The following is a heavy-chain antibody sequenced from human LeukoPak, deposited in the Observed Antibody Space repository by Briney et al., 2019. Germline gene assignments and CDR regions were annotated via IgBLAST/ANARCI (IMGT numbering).Heavy chain of an antibody. CDR2: IRYDGSNK. Sequence: GGSLRLSCAASGFTFSSFGMHWVRQAPGKGLEWVAFIRYDGSNKYYPDSVKGRFTISGDNSKNTLYLQMNSLRAEDTAVYYCVKDGDWSFDYWGQGTLVTVSS. D-gene: IGHD3-9*01. V-gene: IGHV3-30*02. CDR3: VKDGDWSFDY. CDR1: GFTFSSFG. J-gene: IGHJ4*02.